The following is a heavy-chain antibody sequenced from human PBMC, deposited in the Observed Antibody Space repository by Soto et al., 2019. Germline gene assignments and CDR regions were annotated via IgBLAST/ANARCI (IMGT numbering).Heavy chain of an antibody. V-gene: IGHV4-30-2*01. Sequence: SETLSLTCTVSGGSINGTTYSGSWIRQPPGKGLEWIGYIYDSGNTYYNPSLKSQFSISVDRSKNQFSLKLSSVTAADTAVYYCARGQGAAAGHSNFDYWGQGALVTVSS. CDR2: IYDSGNT. CDR3: ARGQGAAAGHSNFDY. D-gene: IGHD6-13*01. CDR1: GGSINGTTYS. J-gene: IGHJ4*02.